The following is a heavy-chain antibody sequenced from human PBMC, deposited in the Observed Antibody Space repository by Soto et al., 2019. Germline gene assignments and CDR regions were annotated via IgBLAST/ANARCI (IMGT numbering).Heavy chain of an antibody. Sequence: QVQLVQSGTEVKKAGASVKVTCKASGYTFTGYYIHWLRQAPGQGLEWLGWLNPKSSDTKYAQKFQGRVTMTNDTSISTAYMELSRLGSDDTAVYYCARGDFDTTANFYAGWFDPWGQGTLVTVSS. CDR2: LNPKSSDT. CDR1: GYTFTGYY. D-gene: IGHD2-21*02. J-gene: IGHJ5*02. CDR3: ARGDFDTTANFYAGWFDP. V-gene: IGHV1-2*02.